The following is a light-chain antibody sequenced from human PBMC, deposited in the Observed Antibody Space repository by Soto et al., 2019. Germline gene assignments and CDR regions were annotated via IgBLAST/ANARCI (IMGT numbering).Light chain of an antibody. CDR2: EAS. CDR1: SSDVANNNL. CDR3: CSYAGNYSPV. J-gene: IGLJ1*01. V-gene: IGLV2-23*01. Sequence: QSALTRPASVYGSPGQSITISCTGTSSDVANNNLVSWYQQHPGKAPKFVIYEASKRPSGVSNRFSGSKSGNTASLTISGLQAEDEADYYCCSYAGNYSPVFGTGTKVTVL.